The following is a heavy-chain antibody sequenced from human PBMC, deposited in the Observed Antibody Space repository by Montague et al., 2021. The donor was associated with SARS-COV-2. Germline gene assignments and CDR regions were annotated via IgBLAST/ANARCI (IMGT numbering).Heavy chain of an antibody. CDR3: ARECRTYGYGGQYWYFDL. Sequence: SETLSLTCAVSGGSISSSHWWSWVRQPPGKGLEWIGEIYHSGSTYYNPSLKRLVTISIDTSKNQFSLQLSSVTAADTAVYYCARECRTYGYGGQYWYFDLWGRGTLVTVSS. CDR1: GGSISSSHW. CDR2: IYHSGST. D-gene: IGHD3-10*01. V-gene: IGHV4-4*02. J-gene: IGHJ2*01.